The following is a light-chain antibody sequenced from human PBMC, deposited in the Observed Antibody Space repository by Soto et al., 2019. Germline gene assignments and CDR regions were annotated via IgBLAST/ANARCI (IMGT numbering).Light chain of an antibody. Sequence: QSVLTQPASVSGSPGQSINISCTGTSSDLGGYDYVSWYRQHPGKAPKLLIYEVIHRPSGVSNRFSGSKSGNTASLTISGLQAEDEADYYCSSYTSRSIGVFGGGTNITVL. CDR1: SSDLGGYDY. CDR2: EVI. J-gene: IGLJ2*01. V-gene: IGLV2-14*01. CDR3: SSYTSRSIGV.